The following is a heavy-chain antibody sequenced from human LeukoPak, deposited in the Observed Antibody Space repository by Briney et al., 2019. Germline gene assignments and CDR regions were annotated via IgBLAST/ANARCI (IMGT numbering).Heavy chain of an antibody. J-gene: IGHJ4*02. D-gene: IGHD3-10*01. V-gene: IGHV1-2*02. CDR2: INPNSGGT. CDR1: GYTFTGYY. CDR3: ASVYGSGSPSLGYFDY. Sequence: ASVKVSCKASGYTFTGYYMHWVRQAPGQGLESMGWINPNSGGTNYVQKFQGRVTMTRDTSISTAYMELSRLRSDDTAVYYCASVYGSGSPSLGYFDYWGQGTLVTVSS.